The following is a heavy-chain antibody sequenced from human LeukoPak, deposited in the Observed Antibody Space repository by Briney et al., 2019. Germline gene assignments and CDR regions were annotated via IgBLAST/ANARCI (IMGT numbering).Heavy chain of an antibody. V-gene: IGHV3-9*01. J-gene: IGHJ4*02. CDR1: GFTFDDYA. CDR3: AKDRIHYGDSWFDY. Sequence: GRSLRHSCAASGFTFDDYAMHWVRQAPGKGLEWVSGISWNSGSIGYADSVKGRFTISRDNAKNSLYLQMNSLRAEDTALYYCAKDRIHYGDSWFDYWGQGTLVTVSS. CDR2: ISWNSGSI. D-gene: IGHD4-17*01.